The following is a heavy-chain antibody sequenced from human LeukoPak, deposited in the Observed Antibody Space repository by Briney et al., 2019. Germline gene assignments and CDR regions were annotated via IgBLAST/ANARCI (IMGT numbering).Heavy chain of an antibody. D-gene: IGHD3-16*01. CDR3: VKGRGLDYGYFYFDH. CDR1: GFSFDDYG. CDR2: ISWDGGNV. J-gene: IGHJ4*01. Sequence: GGSLRLSCAASGFSFDDYGMNWVRQAPGKGLEWVSGISWDGGNVGYADPFKGRFTISRDNAKNSLYLQINSLRTEDMALYYCVKGRGLDYGYFYFDHWGRGTRVTVSS. V-gene: IGHV3-9*03.